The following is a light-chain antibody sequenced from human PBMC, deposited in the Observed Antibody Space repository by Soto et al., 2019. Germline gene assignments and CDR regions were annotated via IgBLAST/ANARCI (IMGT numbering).Light chain of an antibody. CDR2: EVT. CDR1: SSDFGNFNY. Sequence: QSALTQPASVSRSPGQSITISCTGASSDFGNFNYVSWYQQHPGKVPKLIIYEVTSRPSGVSNRFSGSKSDNTASLTISGLQAEDEAYYYCSSYTSINTQLFGGGTKLTVL. CDR3: SSYTSINTQL. V-gene: IGLV2-14*01. J-gene: IGLJ3*02.